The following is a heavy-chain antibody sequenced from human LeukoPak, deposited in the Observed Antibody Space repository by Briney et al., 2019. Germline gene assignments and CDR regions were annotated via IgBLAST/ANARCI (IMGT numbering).Heavy chain of an antibody. CDR2: ISYDDTNK. D-gene: IGHD2-15*01. CDR3: ARDGLAAATLHWCFDL. V-gene: IGHV3-30*04. Sequence: GGSLRLSCAASGFTFSNYALHWVRQAPGKGLEWVAVISYDDTNKYYADSVKGRFTISRDNAKNSLYLQMNSLRAEDTAVYYCARDGLAAATLHWCFDLWGRGTLVTVSS. CDR1: GFTFSNYA. J-gene: IGHJ2*01.